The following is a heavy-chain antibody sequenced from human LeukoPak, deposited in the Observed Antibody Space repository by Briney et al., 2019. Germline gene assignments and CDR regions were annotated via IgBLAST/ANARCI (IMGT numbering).Heavy chain of an antibody. CDR1: GGTFSSYA. D-gene: IGHD3-16*01. J-gene: IGHJ4*02. CDR3: ARGLDMTTSLYYFDY. Sequence: SVKLSCKASGGTFSSYAISWVRHAPGQGLEWMGGIIPIFGTANYAQKFQGRVTITADKSTSTAYMELSSLRSEDTAVYYCARGLDMTTSLYYFDYWGQGTLVTVSS. CDR2: IIPIFGTA. V-gene: IGHV1-69*06.